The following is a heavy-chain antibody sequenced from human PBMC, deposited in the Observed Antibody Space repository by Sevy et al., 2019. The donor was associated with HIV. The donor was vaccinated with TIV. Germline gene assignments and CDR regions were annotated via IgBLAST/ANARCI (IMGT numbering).Heavy chain of an antibody. J-gene: IGHJ4*02. V-gene: IGHV1-2*02. CDR3: ARSVYGSGTYLNDY. D-gene: IGHD3-10*01. Sequence: ASVKVSCKASGYTFTGYYVHWVRRAPGQGLEWMGWINPSSGGTNYGQKFHGRVTMTRDTSITTAYMELNSLRFDDTAVYYCARSVYGSGTYLNDYWGQGTLVTVSS. CDR2: INPSSGGT. CDR1: GYTFTGYY.